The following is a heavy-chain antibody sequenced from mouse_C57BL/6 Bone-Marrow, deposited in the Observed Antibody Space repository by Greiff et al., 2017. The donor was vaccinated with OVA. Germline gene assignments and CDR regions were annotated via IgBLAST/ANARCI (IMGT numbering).Heavy chain of an antibody. CDR2: ISYSGST. D-gene: IGHD1-1*01. Sequence: ESGPGMVKPSQSLSLTCTVSGYSITSGYDWHWIRHLPGNKLEWMGYISYSGSTNYNPSLKSRIPITHDTSKNHFFLKLNSVTTEDTAASYCAREAVGYYFDYWGQGTTLTVSS. CDR1: GYSITSGYD. V-gene: IGHV3-1*01. CDR3: AREAVGYYFDY. J-gene: IGHJ2*01.